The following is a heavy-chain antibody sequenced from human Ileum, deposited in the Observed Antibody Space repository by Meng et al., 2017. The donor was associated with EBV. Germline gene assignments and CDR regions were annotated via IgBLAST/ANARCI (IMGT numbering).Heavy chain of an antibody. V-gene: IGHV4-61*03. D-gene: IGHD5-12*01. CDR1: SGSVSSGDYH. Sequence: QVQLLASGPGLVKPSETLSLTCTVSSGSVSSGDYHWSWIRQPPGKGSEWIGYILSGSTNYDPSLTNRVTISVDTSKNHFSLKLTSVTAADTAVYYCAGGRAGYGGYKTWGQGTLVTVSS. J-gene: IGHJ4*02. CDR3: AGGRAGYGGYKT. CDR2: ILSGST.